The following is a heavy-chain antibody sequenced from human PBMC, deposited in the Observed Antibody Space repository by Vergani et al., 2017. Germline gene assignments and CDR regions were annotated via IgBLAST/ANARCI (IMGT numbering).Heavy chain of an antibody. D-gene: IGHD6-13*01. J-gene: IGHJ4*02. CDR2: ISGSGGST. Sequence: EVQLVESGGGLVQPGGSLRLSCAASGFTFSSYAISWVRQAPGKGLEWVSAISGSGGSTYYADSVKGRFTISRDNSKNTLYLQMNSLRAEDTAVYYCAKYRPGAAGTRAYFDYWGQGTLVTVSS. CDR1: GFTFSSYA. CDR3: AKYRPGAAGTRAYFDY. V-gene: IGHV3-23*04.